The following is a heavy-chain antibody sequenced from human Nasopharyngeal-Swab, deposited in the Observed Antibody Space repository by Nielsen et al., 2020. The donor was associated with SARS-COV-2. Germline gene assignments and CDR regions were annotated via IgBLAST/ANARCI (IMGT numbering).Heavy chain of an antibody. Sequence: SETLSLTCSVSGGSISSSSYYWGWIRQPPGKGLEWIGSIYYSGSTYYNASLKSRVTISVDTSKNQFSLKLSSVTAADTAVYYCARVMITFGGDYYFDYWGQGTLVTVSS. CDR1: GGSISSSSYY. CDR3: ARVMITFGGDYYFDY. CDR2: IYYSGST. J-gene: IGHJ4*02. D-gene: IGHD3-16*01. V-gene: IGHV4-39*07.